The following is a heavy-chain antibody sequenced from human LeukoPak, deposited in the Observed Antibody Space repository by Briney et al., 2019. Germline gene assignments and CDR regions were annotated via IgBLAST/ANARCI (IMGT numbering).Heavy chain of an antibody. J-gene: IGHJ5*02. CDR1: GFTVNSYW. D-gene: IGHD6-19*01. V-gene: IGHV3-74*01. CDR3: ARATLGYSSGWYDN. CDR2: INSDGSTT. Sequence: PGGSLRLSCAVSGFTVNSYWMHWVRQGPGKGLVWVSHINSDGSTTGYADSVKGRFTISRDNAKNTLYLQMNSLRAEDTAVYYCARATLGYSSGWYDNWGQGTLVTVSS.